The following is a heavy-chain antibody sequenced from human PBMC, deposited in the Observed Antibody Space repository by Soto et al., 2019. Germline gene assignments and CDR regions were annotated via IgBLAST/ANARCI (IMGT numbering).Heavy chain of an antibody. CDR2: ISGSGDDT. CDR1: GFTFRNYA. CDR3: AKGLVSGSYHYYYGTDV. J-gene: IGHJ6*02. D-gene: IGHD1-26*01. Sequence: PGGSLRLSCAASGFTFRNYAMSWIRQAPGKGLEWVSGISGSGDDTHFGDSVKGRFTISRDNSENTLYLQMNGLRADDTAIYYCAKGLVSGSYHYYYGTDVWGQGTTVTVSS. V-gene: IGHV3-23*01.